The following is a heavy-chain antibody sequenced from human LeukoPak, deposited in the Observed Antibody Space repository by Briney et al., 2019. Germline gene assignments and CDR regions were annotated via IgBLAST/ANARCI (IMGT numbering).Heavy chain of an antibody. J-gene: IGHJ4*02. V-gene: IGHV3-23*01. CDR1: GFTFSTYA. CDR2: ISNDGGRT. Sequence: GGSLRLSCAASGFTFSTYAMSWVRQAPGKGLEWVSTISNDGGRTYYADSVKGRFTISRDNSKNTLYLQMNSLRAEDTAVYYCARDQEGFDYWGQGTLVTVSS. CDR3: ARDQEGFDY.